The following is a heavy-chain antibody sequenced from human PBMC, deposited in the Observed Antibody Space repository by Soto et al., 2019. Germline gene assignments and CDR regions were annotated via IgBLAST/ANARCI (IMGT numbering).Heavy chain of an antibody. CDR1: KFILSTYA. CDR3: ARVRRGRGTQVAGPFDY. Sequence: QVQLVESGGGVVQPGRSLRLSCVVSKFILSTYAIHWVRQAPGRGLERLSVISHDGSEEYFADSVQGRFSISRDNSKNTVFLQMNSLTPKDTAVYYCARVRRGRGTQVAGPFDYWGQGTLVTVSS. V-gene: IGHV3-30-3*01. CDR2: ISHDGSEE. J-gene: IGHJ4*02. D-gene: IGHD2-15*01.